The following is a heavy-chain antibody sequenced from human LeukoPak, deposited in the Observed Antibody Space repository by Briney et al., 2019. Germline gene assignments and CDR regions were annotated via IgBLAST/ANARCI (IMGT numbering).Heavy chain of an antibody. CDR1: GFTFSDYA. V-gene: IGHV3-23*01. CDR2: LGARGDT. D-gene: IGHD6-19*01. CDR3: AKRGPGPVAGSYDY. Sequence: GGSLRLSCVASGFTFSDYAMNWVRQTPGKGLEWISALGARGDTFYADSVKGRFTISRDNSNNAAHLQMNSLRPDDTAIYYCAKRGPGPVAGSYDYWGQGTLVTVPS. J-gene: IGHJ4*02.